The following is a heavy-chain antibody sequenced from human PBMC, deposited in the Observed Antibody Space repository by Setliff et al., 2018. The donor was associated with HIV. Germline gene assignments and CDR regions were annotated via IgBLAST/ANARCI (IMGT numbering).Heavy chain of an antibody. CDR3: ARAGGGATDQAFDI. V-gene: IGHV1-46*01. D-gene: IGHD2-2*01. Sequence: GASVKVSCKAFGYTFTSYFLHWVRQAPGQGLEWLGIIDPNGGATNNAQKLQGRLTVTTDTSTGTLYMELSNLRSDDSAVYYCARAGGGATDQAFDIRGQGTMVTVSS. CDR2: IDPNGGAT. J-gene: IGHJ3*02. CDR1: GYTFTSYF.